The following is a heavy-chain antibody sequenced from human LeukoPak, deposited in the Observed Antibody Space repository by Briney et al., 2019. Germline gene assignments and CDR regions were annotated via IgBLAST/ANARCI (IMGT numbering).Heavy chain of an antibody. V-gene: IGHV3-7*01. CDR1: GFTFSNYA. CDR2: IKQDGSEK. J-gene: IGHJ3*02. D-gene: IGHD3-10*01. Sequence: GGSLRLSCAASGFTFSNYAMSWVRQAPGKGLEWVANIKQDGSEKYYVDSVKGRFTISRDNAKNSQYLQMNSLRAEDTAVYYCARAIRLSGAFDIWGQGTMVTVSS. CDR3: ARAIRLSGAFDI.